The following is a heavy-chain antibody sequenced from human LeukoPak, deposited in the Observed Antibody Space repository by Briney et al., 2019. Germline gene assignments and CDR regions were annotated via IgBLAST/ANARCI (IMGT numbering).Heavy chain of an antibody. Sequence: SETLSLTCAVYGGSFSGYYWSWIRQPPGKGLEWIGEINHSGSTNYNPSLKSRVTISVATSKNQFSLKLSSVTAADTAVYYCARGSSTSLDYWGQGTLVTVSS. J-gene: IGHJ4*02. CDR3: ARGSSTSLDY. CDR2: INHSGST. D-gene: IGHD2-2*01. CDR1: GGSFSGYY. V-gene: IGHV4-34*01.